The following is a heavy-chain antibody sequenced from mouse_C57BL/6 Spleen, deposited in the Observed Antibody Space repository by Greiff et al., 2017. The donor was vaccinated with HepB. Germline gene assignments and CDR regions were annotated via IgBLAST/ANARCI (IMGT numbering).Heavy chain of an antibody. Sequence: VQLQQPGAELVKPGASVKLSCKASGYTFTSYWMHWVKQRPGQGLEWIGMIHPNSGSTNYNEKFKSKATLTVDKSSSTAYMQLSSLTSEDSAVYYCARWTTVVASPVYFDYWGQGTTLTVSS. CDR1: GYTFTSYW. J-gene: IGHJ2*01. CDR2: IHPNSGST. V-gene: IGHV1-64*01. CDR3: ARWTTVVASPVYFDY. D-gene: IGHD1-1*01.